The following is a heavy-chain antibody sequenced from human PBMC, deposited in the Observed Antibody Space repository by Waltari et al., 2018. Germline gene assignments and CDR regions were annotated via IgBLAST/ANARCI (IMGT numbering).Heavy chain of an antibody. CDR2: INPSGGST. CDR1: GYTFTSYY. V-gene: IGHV1-46*01. Sequence: VQLVQSGAEVKKPGASVKVSCKASGYTFTSYYMHWVRQAPGQGLEWMGIINPSGGSTSYAQKFQGRVTMTRDTSTSTVYMELSSLRSEDTAVYYCARGPTGTVARVYWFDPWGQGTLVTVSS. D-gene: IGHD1-1*01. J-gene: IGHJ5*02. CDR3: ARGPTGTVARVYWFDP.